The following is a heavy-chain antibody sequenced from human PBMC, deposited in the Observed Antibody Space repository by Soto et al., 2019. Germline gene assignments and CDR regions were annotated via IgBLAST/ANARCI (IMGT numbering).Heavy chain of an antibody. J-gene: IGHJ4*02. V-gene: IGHV3-33*01. D-gene: IGHD6-13*01. CDR1: GFTFSSYG. CDR3: ARDQDSSSWYFDY. CDR2: IWYDGSNK. Sequence: QVQLVESGGGVVQPGRSLRLSCAASGFTFSSYGMHWVRQAPGKGLERVAVIWYDGSNKYYADSVKGLLTISRDNSKNTLYLQMNSLRAEDTAVYYCARDQDSSSWYFDYWGQGTLVTVSS.